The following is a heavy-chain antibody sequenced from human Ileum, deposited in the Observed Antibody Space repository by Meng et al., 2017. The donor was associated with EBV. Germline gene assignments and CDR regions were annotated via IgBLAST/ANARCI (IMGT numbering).Heavy chain of an antibody. CDR1: GVYISVGAMYF. CDR2: MYYTGTS. V-gene: IGHV4-39*02. J-gene: IGHJ4*02. Sequence: QRQLEGSLLVLAKPSQTLSLNCTFSGVYISVGAMYFWAWIRQSPGKCLEWIASMYYTGTSYYNPSLKSRLTMSLDTSKNHFSLRLSSVTDADTAVYYCARQFWSSGGRDSCYKWGPGTLVTVSS. CDR3: ARQFWSSGGRDSCYK. D-gene: IGHD5-12*01.